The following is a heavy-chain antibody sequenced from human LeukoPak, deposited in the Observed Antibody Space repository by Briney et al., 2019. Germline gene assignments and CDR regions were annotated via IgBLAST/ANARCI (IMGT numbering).Heavy chain of an antibody. V-gene: IGHV4-59*01. CDR2: IYYIGRT. CDR3: ASPKLLLAFDS. D-gene: IGHD6-19*01. CDR1: GGSLSNYY. J-gene: IGHJ4*02. Sequence: SETLSLTCTVSGGSLSNYYWRWVRQPPGKGVEWIGYIYYIGRTNYNPPLTRRANISLDTSKHQSSLNLISVTAAARAVYYFASPKLLLAFDSWGQGTLVTVSS.